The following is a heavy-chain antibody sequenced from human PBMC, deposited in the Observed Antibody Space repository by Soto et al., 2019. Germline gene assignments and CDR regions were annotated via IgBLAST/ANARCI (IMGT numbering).Heavy chain of an antibody. J-gene: IGHJ4*02. CDR1: GFSLSINGVA. CDR2: IYWDDDQ. CDR3: AHKRDVSRGFKY. V-gene: IGHV2-5*02. D-gene: IGHD3-10*01. Sequence: QITLKESGPTLVTPTQTLTLTCTFSGFSLSINGVAVGWIRQPPGQALEWLALIYWDDDQRYNPSLKNRLTSTKDTSRNQVVLTMTNMDPVDTATYSCAHKRDVSRGFKYWCQGTLVTVSS.